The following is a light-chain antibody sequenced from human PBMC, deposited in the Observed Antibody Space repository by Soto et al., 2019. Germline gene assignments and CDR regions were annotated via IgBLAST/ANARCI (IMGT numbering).Light chain of an antibody. CDR3: CSYAGSSTSVV. V-gene: IGLV2-23*01. CDR2: EGS. J-gene: IGLJ2*01. CDR1: SSDVGSYNL. Sequence: QSALTQSASVSGSPGQSITISCTGTSSDVGSYNLVSWYQQHPGKAPKLMIYEGSKRPSGVSNRFSGSKSGNTASLTIAGLQAEDEADYYCCSYAGSSTSVVFGGGTKVTVL.